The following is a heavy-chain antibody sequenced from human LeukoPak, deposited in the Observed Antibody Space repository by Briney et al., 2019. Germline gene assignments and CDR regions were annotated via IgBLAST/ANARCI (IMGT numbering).Heavy chain of an antibody. D-gene: IGHD2-2*01. CDR1: GFTFSSYG. CDR2: IRYDGSNK. J-gene: IGHJ6*02. CDR3: ASPNSRPHNCSSTSCYPNYYYYGMDV. Sequence: GGSLRLSCAASGFTFSSYGMHWVRQAPGKGLEWVAFIRYDGSNKYYADSVKGRLTISRDNSKNTLYLQMNSLRAEDTAVYYCASPNSRPHNCSSTSCYPNYYYYGMDVWGQGTTVTVSS. V-gene: IGHV3-30*02.